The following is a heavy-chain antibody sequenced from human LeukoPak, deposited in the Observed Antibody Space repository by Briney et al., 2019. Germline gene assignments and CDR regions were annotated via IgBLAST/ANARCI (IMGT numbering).Heavy chain of an antibody. CDR2: ISYDGSNK. Sequence: PGGSLRLSCAASGFTFSSYAMHWVRQAPGKGLEWVAVISYDGSNKYYADSVKGRFTISRDNSKNTLYLQMNSLRAEDTAVYYCARDQSAVTVSAATLYWGQGTLVTVSS. J-gene: IGHJ4*02. V-gene: IGHV3-30-3*01. CDR3: ARDQSAVTVSAATLY. CDR1: GFTFSSYA. D-gene: IGHD2-15*01.